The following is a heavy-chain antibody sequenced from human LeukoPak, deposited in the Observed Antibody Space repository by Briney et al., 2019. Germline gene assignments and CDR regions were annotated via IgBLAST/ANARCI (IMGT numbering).Heavy chain of an antibody. V-gene: IGHV4-39*02. CDR2: IYYSGST. CDR1: GGSISSSSYY. CDR3: AREGRNLGALQYGSGSAFDY. Sequence: PSETLSLTCTVSGGSISSSSYYWGWIRQPPGKGLEWIGSIYYSGSTYYNPSLKSRVTISVDTSKNQFSLKLSSVTAADTAVYYCAREGRNLGALQYGSGSAFDYWGQGTLVTVSS. D-gene: IGHD3-10*01. J-gene: IGHJ4*02.